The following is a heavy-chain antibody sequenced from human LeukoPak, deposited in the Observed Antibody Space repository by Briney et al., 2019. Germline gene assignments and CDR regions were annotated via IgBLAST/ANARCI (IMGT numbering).Heavy chain of an antibody. V-gene: IGHV1-2*02. J-gene: IGHJ4*02. CDR1: GYTFSGYY. D-gene: IGHD3-9*01. Sequence: ASVKVSCKASGYTFSGYYMHWVRQAPGQGLEWMGWINPNSGGTYYAQKFQGRVTMTMDTSISTAYMELSRLRSDDTAVFYCARVAHNYDLLTGYYPYLDYFDFWGQGTLVTVSS. CDR3: ARVAHNYDLLTGYYPYLDYFDF. CDR2: INPNSGGT.